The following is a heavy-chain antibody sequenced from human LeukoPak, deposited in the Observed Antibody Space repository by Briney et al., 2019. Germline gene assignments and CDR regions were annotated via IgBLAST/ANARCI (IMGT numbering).Heavy chain of an antibody. CDR3: ARSPMGWGYGMDV. D-gene: IGHD3-10*01. Sequence: GESLKISCKGSGYRFTSYWIGWVRQMPGKGLEWMGIIYPDDSNTIYGPSFQGQVTTSADKSINTAYLEWSSLKASDTAIYYCARSPMGWGYGMDVWGQGTTVTVSS. CDR1: GYRFTSYW. J-gene: IGHJ6*02. CDR2: IYPDDSNT. V-gene: IGHV5-51*01.